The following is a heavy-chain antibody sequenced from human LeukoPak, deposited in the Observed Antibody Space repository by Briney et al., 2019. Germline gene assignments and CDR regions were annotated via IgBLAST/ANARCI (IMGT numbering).Heavy chain of an antibody. D-gene: IGHD3-9*01. Sequence: SETLSLTCTVSGGSISSYYWSWIRQPPGKGLEWIGYIYYSGSTNYNPSLKSRVTISVDTSKNQFSLKLSSVTAADTAVYYCASGLDMTHDTDAFDIWGQGTMVTVSS. J-gene: IGHJ3*02. CDR2: IYYSGST. CDR3: ASGLDMTHDTDAFDI. V-gene: IGHV4-59*01. CDR1: GGSISSYY.